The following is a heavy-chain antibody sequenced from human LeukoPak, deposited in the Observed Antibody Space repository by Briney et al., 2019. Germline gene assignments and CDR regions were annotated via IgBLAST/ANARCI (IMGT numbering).Heavy chain of an antibody. CDR2: TYYRSQWYY. CDR1: GDTVSSNDAA. V-gene: IGHV6-1*01. CDR3: ARAGTNSGWYGNFFDS. Sequence: SQTLSLTCVISGDTVSSNDAAWNWIRQSPSRGLEWLGRTYYRSQWYYDYLEPVKSRMTIKPDTSKNQVSLQVNSVTPEDTAVYYCARAGTNSGWYGNFFDSWGQGALVTVSS. D-gene: IGHD6-19*01. J-gene: IGHJ5*01.